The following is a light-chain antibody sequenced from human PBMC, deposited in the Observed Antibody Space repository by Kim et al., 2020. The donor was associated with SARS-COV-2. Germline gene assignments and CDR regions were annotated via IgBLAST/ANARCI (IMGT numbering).Light chain of an antibody. CDR2: YDS. Sequence: SYELTQPPSVSVAPGKAATITCGGNDIGSKSVHWYQQKPGQAPVLVIYYDSDRPSGIPERFSGSNSGNTATLTISRVEAGDEADYHCQVWDSHIDHPGVIFGGGTQLTVL. J-gene: IGLJ2*01. CDR1: DIGSKS. CDR3: QVWDSHIDHPGVI. V-gene: IGLV3-21*04.